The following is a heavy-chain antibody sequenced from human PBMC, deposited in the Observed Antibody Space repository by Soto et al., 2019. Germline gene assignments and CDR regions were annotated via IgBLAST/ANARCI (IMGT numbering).Heavy chain of an antibody. D-gene: IGHD3-3*01. CDR1: GASIRSTDYY. CDR2: VYYTGST. CDR3: ARGYGIPPFWSGYYDRSPYYYGMDV. J-gene: IGHJ6*02. Sequence: SETLSLTCTVSGASIRSTDYYWSWIRQAPGKGLEWIGYVYYTGSTYYNPSLMSRLTISVDTSKNQFSLKLSSVTAADTAVYYCARGYGIPPFWSGYYDRSPYYYGMDVWGQGTTVT. V-gene: IGHV4-30-4*01.